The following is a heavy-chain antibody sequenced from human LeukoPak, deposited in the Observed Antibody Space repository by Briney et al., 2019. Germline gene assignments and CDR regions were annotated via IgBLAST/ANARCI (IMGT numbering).Heavy chain of an antibody. Sequence: SETLSLTCAVYGGTFRGYYWSWIRQPPGKGLEWIGEINHRGSTNYNPSLKSRVTISVDTSKNQFSLKLSSVTAADTAVYYCARGPDFYDSSGYYPIWGQETLVTVSS. J-gene: IGHJ4*02. CDR3: ARGPDFYDSSGYYPI. CDR2: INHRGST. CDR1: GGTFRGYY. D-gene: IGHD3-22*01. V-gene: IGHV4-34*01.